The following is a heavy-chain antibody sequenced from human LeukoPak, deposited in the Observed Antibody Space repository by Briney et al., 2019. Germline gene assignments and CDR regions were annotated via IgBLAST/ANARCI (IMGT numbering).Heavy chain of an antibody. V-gene: IGHV3-30*04. CDR3: ARESGFMMVGEINADNWFDP. D-gene: IGHD3-22*01. CDR2: ISDDGSKR. CDR1: GFMFRNSA. Sequence: GGSLRLSCAGAGFMFRNSAFHWVRQAPGKGLEWVAVISDDGSKRFYADSVKGRFTISRDNPKDTLYLHMKTLRPEDTAVYYCARESGFMMVGEINADNWFDPWGQGTPVTVSS. J-gene: IGHJ5*02.